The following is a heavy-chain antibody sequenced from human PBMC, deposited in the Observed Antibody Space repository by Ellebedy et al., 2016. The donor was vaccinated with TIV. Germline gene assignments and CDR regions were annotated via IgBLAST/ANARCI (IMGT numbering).Heavy chain of an antibody. CDR1: GFTVSSTY. D-gene: IGHD1-1*01. V-gene: IGHV3-66*01. Sequence: GGSLRLSCTVSGFTVSSTYMSWVRQAPGKGLEWVSLISNEGTTYYADSVRGRLTISRDNSKNTLELQMSSLRVEDTAVYYCASETFNDVDLEVWGALDIWGQGTMVTVSS. CDR3: ASETFNDVDLEVWGALDI. J-gene: IGHJ3*02. CDR2: ISNEGTT.